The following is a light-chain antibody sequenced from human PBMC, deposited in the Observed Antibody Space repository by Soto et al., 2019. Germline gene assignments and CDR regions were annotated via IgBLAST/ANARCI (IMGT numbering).Light chain of an antibody. V-gene: IGLV2-8*01. Sequence: QSALTQPPSASGSPGQSVTISCTGTSSDVGGYNYVSWYQQHPGKAPKLMIYEVSKRPSGVPDRFSGSKSGNTASLTDSGLKVEDETDYYCSSYAGSNNVVFCGGTKVAVL. CDR3: SSYAGSNNVV. CDR2: EVS. CDR1: SSDVGGYNY. J-gene: IGLJ2*01.